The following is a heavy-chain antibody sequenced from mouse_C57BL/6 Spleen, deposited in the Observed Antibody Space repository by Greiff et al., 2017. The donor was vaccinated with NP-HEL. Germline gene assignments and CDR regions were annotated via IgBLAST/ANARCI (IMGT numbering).Heavy chain of an antibody. CDR1: GYAFSSYW. V-gene: IGHV1-80*01. CDR2: IYPGDGDT. CDR3: ARYYGSSYEDFDV. D-gene: IGHD1-1*01. J-gene: IGHJ1*03. Sequence: VQLLQSGAELVKPGASVKISCKASGYAFSSYWMNWVKQRPGKGLEWIGQIYPGDGDTNYNGKFKGKATLTADKSSSTAYMQLSSLTSEDSAVYFCARYYGSSYEDFDVWGTGTTVTVSS.